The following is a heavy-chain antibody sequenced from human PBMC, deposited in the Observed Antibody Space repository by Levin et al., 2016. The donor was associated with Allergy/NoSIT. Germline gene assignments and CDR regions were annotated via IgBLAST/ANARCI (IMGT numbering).Heavy chain of an antibody. CDR3: ARMPRRQYTFAQDFDS. CDR2: INAANGNT. J-gene: IGHJ4*02. V-gene: IGHV1-3*01. D-gene: IGHD1-1*01. CDR1: GYIFTSNI. Sequence: ASVKVSCKASGYIFTSNILHWVRQAPGQRLEWMGWINAANGNTKYSQNFWNRLTLTRDASASTAYMELSSLRSEDTALYYCARMPRRQYTFAQDFDSWGQGTLVTVSS.